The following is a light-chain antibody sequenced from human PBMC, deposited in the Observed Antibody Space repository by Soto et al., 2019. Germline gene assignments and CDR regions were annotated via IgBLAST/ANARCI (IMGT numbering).Light chain of an antibody. Sequence: DIVLTQSPSTLSLSPGERATLSCRASQSVSSYLAWYQQKPGQAPKLLIYDASNRDTGIPARFSGSGSGTDFTLTLSSLEPEDVEFYYCQQRSNWPQLTFGGGTKLEIK. CDR3: QQRSNWPQLT. J-gene: IGKJ4*01. CDR2: DAS. CDR1: QSVSSY. V-gene: IGKV3-11*01.